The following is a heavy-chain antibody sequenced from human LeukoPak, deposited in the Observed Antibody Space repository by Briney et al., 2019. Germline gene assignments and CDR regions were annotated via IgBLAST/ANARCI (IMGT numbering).Heavy chain of an antibody. CDR1: GFTFDDYV. Sequence: GGSLRLSCAASGFTFDDYVMHWVRQAPGKGLEWVSGISWNRGSIGYADSVKGRFTISRDNAKNSLYLQMKSLRVEDTALYYCAKDTLYDSSGYFDYWGQGTLVTVSS. J-gene: IGHJ4*02. D-gene: IGHD3-22*01. CDR3: AKDTLYDSSGYFDY. CDR2: ISWNRGSI. V-gene: IGHV3-9*01.